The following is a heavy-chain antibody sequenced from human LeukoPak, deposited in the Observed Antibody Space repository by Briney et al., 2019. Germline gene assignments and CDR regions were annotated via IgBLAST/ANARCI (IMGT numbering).Heavy chain of an antibody. Sequence: GGSLRLSCAASGFTFSNAWMSWVRQAPGKGLEWVGRIKSKTDGGTTDYAAPVKGRFTISRDDSKNTLYPQMNSLKTEDTAVYYCTTDLYCSSTSCYFGYYYYMDVWGKGTTVTASS. J-gene: IGHJ6*03. D-gene: IGHD2-2*01. CDR1: GFTFSNAW. CDR2: IKSKTDGGTT. V-gene: IGHV3-15*01. CDR3: TTDLYCSSTSCYFGYYYYMDV.